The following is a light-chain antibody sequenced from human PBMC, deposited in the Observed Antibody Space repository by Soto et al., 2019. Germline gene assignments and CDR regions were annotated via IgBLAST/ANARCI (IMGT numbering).Light chain of an antibody. V-gene: IGLV2-11*01. CDR1: SSDVANYNF. J-gene: IGLJ1*01. CDR2: AVN. CDR3: CSYAGRYPFV. Sequence: QSALTQPRSVSGSPGQSVTISCTGTSSDVANYNFVSWYQQHPGKAPKLMIYAVNKRPSGVPDRFSGSKSGNTASLTISGLQAEDEADYYCCSYAGRYPFVFGGGTKVTVL.